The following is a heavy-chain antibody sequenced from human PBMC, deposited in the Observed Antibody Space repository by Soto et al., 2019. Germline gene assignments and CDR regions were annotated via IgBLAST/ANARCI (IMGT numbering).Heavy chain of an antibody. CDR3: ARGPSGSQTHDSPGMDA. Sequence: GESLRLSSTRSGFNLWEYDIHWVRQPPERGLEWLGVMLRDGFTTHYAGSLGGLFIIIRHNSQSMGYLEMSVLRFDDAAVYFCARGPSGSQTHDSPGMDAWGQGTTVTVSS. CDR2: MLRDGFTT. V-gene: IGHV3-33*01. J-gene: IGHJ6*02. D-gene: IGHD3-10*01. CDR1: GFNLWEYD.